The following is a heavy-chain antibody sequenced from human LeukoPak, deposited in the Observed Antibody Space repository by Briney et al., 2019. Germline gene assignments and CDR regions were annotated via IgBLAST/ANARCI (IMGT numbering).Heavy chain of an antibody. CDR3: AKDARYFWRNFDY. V-gene: IGHV3-30*18. CDR2: ISYDGSNK. CDR1: GFTFSSYG. D-gene: IGHD3-3*01. J-gene: IGHJ4*02. Sequence: GGSLRLSCAASGFTFSSYGMHWVRQAPGKGLEWVAVISYDGSNKYYADSVKGRFTISRDNSKNTLYLQMNSLRAEDTAVYYCAKDARYFWRNFDYWGQGTLVTVSS.